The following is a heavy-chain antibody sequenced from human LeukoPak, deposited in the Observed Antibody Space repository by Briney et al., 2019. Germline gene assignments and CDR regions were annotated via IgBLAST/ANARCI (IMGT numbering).Heavy chain of an antibody. CDR1: GYTFTSNY. Sequence: ASVKVSCKAFGYTFTSNYMHWVRQAPGQGPEWMGVISPSGGSTTYAQKFQGRVTLTRDMSTSTDYLELSSLRSEDTAVYYCARGVAVDYWGQGTLVTVSS. CDR3: ARGVAVDY. D-gene: IGHD3-3*01. CDR2: ISPSGGST. J-gene: IGHJ4*02. V-gene: IGHV1-46*01.